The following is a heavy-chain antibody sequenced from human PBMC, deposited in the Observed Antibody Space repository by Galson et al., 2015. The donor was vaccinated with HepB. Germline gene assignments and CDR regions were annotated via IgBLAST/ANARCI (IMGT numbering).Heavy chain of an antibody. CDR3: VKPLYGSGSYADFEF. CDR1: GFTFSTYG. CDR2: ISIDGATR. J-gene: IGHJ4*02. Sequence: SLRLSCAASGFTFSTYGLHWVRQGQAPGKRLQYVSAISIDGATRYYADSVKGRFTISRDNSKSTLYLQMNSLRVEDTGVYYCVKPLYGSGSYADFEFWGQGTLVIVSS. V-gene: IGHV3-64D*06. D-gene: IGHD3-10*01.